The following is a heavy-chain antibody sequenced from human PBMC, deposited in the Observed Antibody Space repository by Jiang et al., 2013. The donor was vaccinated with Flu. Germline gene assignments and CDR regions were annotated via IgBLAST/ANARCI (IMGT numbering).Heavy chain of an antibody. CDR3: ARDLSVGYYGSGTYSDTFDI. J-gene: IGHJ3*02. V-gene: IGHV3-33*08. D-gene: IGHD3-10*01. Sequence: QLVESGGGVVQPGRSLRLSCAASGFTFSSYGMHWVRQAPGKGLEWVAVIWFDGSNKYYADSVKGRFTISRDNSKNTLYLQMNSLRAEDTAVYYCARDLSVGYYGSGTYSDTFDIWGQGTMVTVSS. CDR2: IWFDGSNK. CDR1: GFTFSSYG.